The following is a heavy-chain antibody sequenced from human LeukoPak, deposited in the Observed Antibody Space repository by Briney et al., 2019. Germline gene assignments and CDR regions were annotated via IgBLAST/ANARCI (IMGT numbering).Heavy chain of an antibody. V-gene: IGHV3-11*01. CDR3: ARVGVSNYDYVWGSYRPFDY. D-gene: IGHD3-16*02. CDR1: GFTFCDYY. CDR2: ISSSGSTI. Sequence: GGSLRLSCAASGFTFCDYYMSWIPQAPGEGLEWVSYISSSGSTIYYADSVKGRFTISRDNAKNSLYLQMNSLRAEDTAVYYCARVGVSNYDYVWGSYRPFDYWGQGTLVTVSS. J-gene: IGHJ4*02.